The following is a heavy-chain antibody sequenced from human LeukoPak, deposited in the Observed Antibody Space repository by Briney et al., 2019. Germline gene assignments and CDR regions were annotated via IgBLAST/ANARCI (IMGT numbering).Heavy chain of an antibody. CDR3: ASDYFLDY. V-gene: IGHV3-23*01. CDR1: GFTFSSYA. D-gene: IGHD6-25*01. Sequence: GGSLRLSCAASGFTFSSYAMTWVRQAPGKGLEWVSTISDSGARTNYADSAKGRFTISRDNSMNTLYLQTNSLRADDTAVYYCASDYFLDYWGQGTLVTVSS. CDR2: ISDSGART. J-gene: IGHJ4*02.